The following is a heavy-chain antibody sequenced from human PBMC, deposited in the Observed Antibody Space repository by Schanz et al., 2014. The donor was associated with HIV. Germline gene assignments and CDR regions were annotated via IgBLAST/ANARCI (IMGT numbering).Heavy chain of an antibody. CDR2: INPNTGGT. D-gene: IGHD3-9*01. Sequence: QVQLVQSGAEVKKPGASVKVSCKASGYTFTGYYIHWVRQAPGQGLEWMGWINPNTGGTNFAQKFQGRVTMTRDTSISAVYMELSRLRSDDTAFYYCAREKVGILADYTPNGMDVWGQGTTVTVSS. J-gene: IGHJ6*02. CDR1: GYTFTGYY. CDR3: AREKVGILADYTPNGMDV. V-gene: IGHV1-2*02.